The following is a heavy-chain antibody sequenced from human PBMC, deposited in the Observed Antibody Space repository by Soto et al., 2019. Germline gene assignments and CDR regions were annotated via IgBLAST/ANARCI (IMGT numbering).Heavy chain of an antibody. Sequence: EVQLVESGGGLVQPGGSLRLSCAASGFTFSSYSMNWVRQAPGKGLEWVSYISSSSTIYYADSVKGRFTISRDNAKNSLYLQMNSLRDEDTAVYYCARESDYYDNIDYWGQGTLVTVSS. CDR3: ARESDYYDNIDY. D-gene: IGHD3-9*01. J-gene: IGHJ4*02. CDR1: GFTFSSYS. V-gene: IGHV3-48*02. CDR2: ISSSSTI.